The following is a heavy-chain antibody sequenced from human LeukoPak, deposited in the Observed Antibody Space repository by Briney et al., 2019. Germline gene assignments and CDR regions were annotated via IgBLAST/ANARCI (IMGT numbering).Heavy chain of an antibody. CDR3: ARGAVPAAIGGLVDY. CDR2: IGTAGDT. CDR1: GFTFSSYD. J-gene: IGHJ4*02. D-gene: IGHD2-2*01. Sequence: GGSLRLSCGASGFTFSSYDVHWVRQATGKGLEWGSAIGTAGDTYYPGSVKGRFTISRENAKNSLYLQMNSLRAGDTAVYYCARGAVPAAIGGLVDYWGQGTLVTVSS. V-gene: IGHV3-13*01.